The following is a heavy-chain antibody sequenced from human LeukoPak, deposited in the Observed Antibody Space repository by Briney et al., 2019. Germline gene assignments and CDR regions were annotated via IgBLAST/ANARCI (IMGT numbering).Heavy chain of an antibody. V-gene: IGHV3-23*01. D-gene: IGHD5-18*01. J-gene: IGHJ4*02. CDR2: IGNTDT. CDR1: GFPFETNA. CDR3: AKDWIQFNRVFDCFDS. Sequence: GGSLRLSCATSGFPFETNAMSWVRQAPGKGLEWVATIGNTDTFYADSVTGRFTTSRDNSKNTVNLQMNRLRVEDTAIYYCAKDWIQFNRVFDCFDSWGQGTLVTVSS.